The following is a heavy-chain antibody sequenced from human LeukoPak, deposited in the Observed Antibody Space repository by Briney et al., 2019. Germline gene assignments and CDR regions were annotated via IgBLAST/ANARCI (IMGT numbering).Heavy chain of an antibody. CDR1: GFTFSIYG. CDR2: ISYDGSNK. V-gene: IGHV3-30*03. Sequence: GGCLRLSCAASGFTFSIYGMHWVRQAPGKGLEWVAVISYDGSNKYYADSVKGRFTISRDNSKNTLYLQMNSLRAEDTAIYYCAMGYRSAYSWDSWGQGTLVTVSS. J-gene: IGHJ4*02. CDR3: AMGYRSAYSWDS. D-gene: IGHD5-18*01.